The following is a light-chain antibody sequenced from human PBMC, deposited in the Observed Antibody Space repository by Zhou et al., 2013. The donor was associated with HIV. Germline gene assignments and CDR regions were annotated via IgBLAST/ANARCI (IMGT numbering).Light chain of an antibody. CDR3: QQYDSSPWT. CDR2: GAS. CDR1: QSVSGRY. J-gene: IGKJ1*01. Sequence: EIVLTQSPGTLSLSPGEKATLSCRASQSVSGRYFAWYQQKPGQAPRLLIYGASSRATGIPDKFSGSGSGTDFTLTISRLEPEDFAVYYCQQYDSSPWTFGQGTKVEI. V-gene: IGKV3-20*01.